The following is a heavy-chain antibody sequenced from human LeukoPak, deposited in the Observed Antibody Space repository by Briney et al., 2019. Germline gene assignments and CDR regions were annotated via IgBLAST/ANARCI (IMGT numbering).Heavy chain of an antibody. D-gene: IGHD3-3*01. CDR3: AREGQYDFWSGLKWFDP. CDR2: IKHDGSEK. Sequence: PGGSLRLSCAASGFTFSTSWMSWVRQAPGKGLEWVANIKHDGSEKNFVDSVKGRFTISRDNANNSLFLQTNNVRDEDTATYYCAREGQYDFWSGLKWFDPWGQGTLVIVSS. J-gene: IGHJ5*02. CDR1: GFTFSTSW. V-gene: IGHV3-7*01.